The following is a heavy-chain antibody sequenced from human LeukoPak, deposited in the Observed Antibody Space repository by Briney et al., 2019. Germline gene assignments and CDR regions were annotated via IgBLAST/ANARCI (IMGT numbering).Heavy chain of an antibody. CDR1: GFTFSSYS. CDR3: AKDVGGRWPLYYFDY. V-gene: IGHV3-21*04. D-gene: IGHD1-26*01. Sequence: GGSLRLSCTASGFTFSSYSMNWVRQAPGKGLEWVSSISSSSYIYYADSVKGRFTISRDNAKNSLYLQMNSLRTEDTALYYCAKDVGGRWPLYYFDYWGQGTLVTVSS. J-gene: IGHJ4*02. CDR2: ISSSSYI.